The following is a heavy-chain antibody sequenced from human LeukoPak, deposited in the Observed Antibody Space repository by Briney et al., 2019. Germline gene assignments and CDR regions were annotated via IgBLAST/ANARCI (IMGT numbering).Heavy chain of an antibody. CDR3: TTYIVVRLAALLSGWSATFDP. D-gene: IGHD2-2*02. CDR2: IRSNGDGGKT. V-gene: IGHV3-15*01. Sequence: GGSLRLSCAASGFSFTNAWMTWVRQAPGKGLEWVGRIRSNGDGGKTDYAETVKDRFIISRDDSKNTLYLQMNSLKTEDTAIYYCTTYIVVRLAALLSGWSATFDPWGQGTLVTVSS. CDR1: GFSFTNAW. J-gene: IGHJ5*02.